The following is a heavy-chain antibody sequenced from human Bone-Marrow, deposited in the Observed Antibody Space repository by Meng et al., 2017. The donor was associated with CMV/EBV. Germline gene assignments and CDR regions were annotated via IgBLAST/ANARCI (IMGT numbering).Heavy chain of an antibody. CDR3: ARGYYYDSSGYSRYYYYYGMDV. Sequence: SETLSLTCTVSGGSISSSSYYWGWIRQPPGKGLEWIGSIYYSGSTYYNPSLKSRVTISVDTSKNQFSLKLSSVTAADTAVYYCARGYYYDSSGYSRYYYYYGMDVWGQGTTVTVSS. CDR1: GGSISSSSYY. D-gene: IGHD3-22*01. J-gene: IGHJ6*02. CDR2: IYYSGST. V-gene: IGHV4-39*07.